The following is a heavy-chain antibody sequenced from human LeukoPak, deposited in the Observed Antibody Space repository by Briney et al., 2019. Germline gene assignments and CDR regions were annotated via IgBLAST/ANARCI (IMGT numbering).Heavy chain of an antibody. J-gene: IGHJ4*02. V-gene: IGHV5-51*01. CDR3: ARGGCSGGSCYYYFDY. Sequence: GESLKISCKGSGYSFTSYWIGWVRQMPGKGLEWMGIIYPGDSDTRYSPSFQGQVTISADKSISTAYLQWSSLKASDTAMYYCARGGCSGGSCYYYFDYWGQGTLVTVSS. CDR1: GYSFTSYW. D-gene: IGHD2-15*01. CDR2: IYPGDSDT.